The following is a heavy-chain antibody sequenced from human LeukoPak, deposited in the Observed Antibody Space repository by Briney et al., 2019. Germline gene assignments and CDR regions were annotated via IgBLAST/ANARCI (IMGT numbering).Heavy chain of an antibody. CDR1: GFTFSSYS. D-gene: IGHD2-2*01. Sequence: GGSLRLSCAASGFTFSSYSMNWVRQAPGEGLEWVSDIYSGGSTYSAASVKGRFTISRDNSKNTLYLQMNSLRAEDTAVYYCAREGCSSTSCPGDYYYYMDVWGKGTTVTVSS. V-gene: IGHV3-53*01. J-gene: IGHJ6*03. CDR2: IYSGGST. CDR3: AREGCSSTSCPGDYYYYMDV.